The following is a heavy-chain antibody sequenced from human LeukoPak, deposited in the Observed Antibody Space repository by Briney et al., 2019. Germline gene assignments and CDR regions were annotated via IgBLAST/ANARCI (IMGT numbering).Heavy chain of an antibody. CDR1: GFTFSNCG. CDR3: VRYINSPDY. CDR2: ISGSGDIT. D-gene: IGHD4-11*01. V-gene: IGHV3-23*01. Sequence: GGSLRLSCAASGFTFSNCGMTWVRQAPGKGLEWVSLISGSGDITYYADSVKGRFTISRDNSKNTLYLQMNSLRAEDTAVYYCVRYINSPDYWGQGTLDIVSS. J-gene: IGHJ4*02.